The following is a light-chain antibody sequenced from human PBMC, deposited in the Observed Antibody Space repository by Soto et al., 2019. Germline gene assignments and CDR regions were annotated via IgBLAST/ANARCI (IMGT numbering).Light chain of an antibody. V-gene: IGLV1-40*01. CDR3: QSYDSSLSGYVV. CDR1: SSNIGAGYD. Sequence: QSVLTQPPSLSGAPGHRVTISGTGSSSNIGAGYDVHWYQQLPGTAPKLLIYGNSNRPSGVPDRFSGSKSGTSASLAITGLQAEDEADYYRQSYDSSLSGYVVFGGGTQLTVL. CDR2: GNS. J-gene: IGLJ2*01.